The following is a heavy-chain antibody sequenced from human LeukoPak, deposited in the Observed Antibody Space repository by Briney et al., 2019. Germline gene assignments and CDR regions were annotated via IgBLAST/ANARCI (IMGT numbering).Heavy chain of an antibody. J-gene: IGHJ4*02. Sequence: GGSLRLSCAASGFTFSSYAMSWVRQAPGKGLEWVSAISGSGGSTSYADSVKGRFTISRDNAKNTLYLQMNSLRAEDTAVYYCARGGLGYCSSTSCYGRGPDYWGQGTLVTVSS. CDR3: ARGGLGYCSSTSCYGRGPDY. D-gene: IGHD2-2*01. CDR1: GFTFSSYA. CDR2: ISGSGGST. V-gene: IGHV3-23*01.